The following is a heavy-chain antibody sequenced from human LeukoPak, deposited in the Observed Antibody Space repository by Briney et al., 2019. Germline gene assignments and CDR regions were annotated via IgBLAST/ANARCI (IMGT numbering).Heavy chain of an antibody. J-gene: IGHJ4*02. CDR3: ARYGSGPSYIPNYFDY. Sequence: GGSLRLSCAASGFTFSSFTMNWVRQAPGKGLEWVSSISSNSTYKHCADSVKGRLTISRDNAKHSMYLQKNRLRAEDTAVYYCARYGSGPSYIPNYFDYWGQGNLVHGSS. CDR2: ISSNSTYK. D-gene: IGHD3-10*01. V-gene: IGHV3-21*01. CDR1: GFTFSSFT.